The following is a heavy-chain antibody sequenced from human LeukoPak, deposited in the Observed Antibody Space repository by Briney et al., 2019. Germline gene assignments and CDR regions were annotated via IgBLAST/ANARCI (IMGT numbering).Heavy chain of an antibody. V-gene: IGHV1-69*05. J-gene: IGHJ4*02. Sequence: SVKVSCKASGGTFTSYAISWVRQAPGQGLEWMGRIIPSFGTANYAQKFQGRVTITTDESASTAYMELSSLRSEDTAVYYGARDPLRNYGGGPFDYWGQGTLVTVSS. CDR2: IIPSFGTA. CDR1: GGTFTSYA. D-gene: IGHD4-23*01. CDR3: ARDPLRNYGGGPFDY.